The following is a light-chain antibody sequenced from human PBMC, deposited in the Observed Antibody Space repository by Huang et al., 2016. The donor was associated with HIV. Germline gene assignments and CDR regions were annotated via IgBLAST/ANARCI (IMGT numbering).Light chain of an antibody. J-gene: IGKJ4*01. Sequence: EIVLTQSPATLSLSPGERATLSCRTSQSVRSFLAWYQQKPGQAPRLLIYGTSNRATGIPARFSGSGSGTDFTLTISSLEPEDFAVYYCQQRYNWPATFGGGTKVEIK. CDR1: QSVRSF. CDR3: QQRYNWPAT. V-gene: IGKV3-11*01. CDR2: GTS.